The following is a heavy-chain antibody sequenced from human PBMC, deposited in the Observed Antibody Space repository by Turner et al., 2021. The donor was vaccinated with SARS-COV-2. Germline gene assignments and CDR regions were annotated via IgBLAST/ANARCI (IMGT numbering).Heavy chain of an antibody. CDR2: IYDSGIT. J-gene: IGHJ1*01. V-gene: IGHV4-59*08. D-gene: IGHD2-8*01. Sequence: QVQLQESGPGLVKPSETLSLTCTVSGGSISSGYWSWIRQPPGKGLEWIGYIYDSGITNYNPSLKSRVIMSEDTSKNQFSLKLSSVTAADTAVYYCARHIGINGIYKYFQHWGQGTLVTVS. CDR1: GGSISSGY. CDR3: ARHIGINGIYKYFQH.